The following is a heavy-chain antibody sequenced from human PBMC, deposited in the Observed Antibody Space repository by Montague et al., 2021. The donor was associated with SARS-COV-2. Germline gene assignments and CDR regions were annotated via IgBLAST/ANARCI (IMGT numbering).Heavy chain of an antibody. CDR3: ARDSGYYDSSGYSYDAFDI. CDR2: IYHTGST. V-gene: IGHV4-31*03. Sequence: TLSLTCTVSGGSISSGGYYWSWIRQHPGKGLEWIGYIYHTGSTHYNPSLKSRVTMSKETSKNHFSLSLSSVTAADSAVYYCARDSGYYDSSGYSYDAFDIWGQGTKVTVSS. D-gene: IGHD3-22*01. CDR1: GGSISSGGYY. J-gene: IGHJ3*02.